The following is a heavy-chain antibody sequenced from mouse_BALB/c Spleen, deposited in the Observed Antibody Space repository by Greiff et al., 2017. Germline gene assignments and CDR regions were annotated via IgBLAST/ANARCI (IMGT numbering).Heavy chain of an antibody. V-gene: IGHV1-82*01. Sequence: QVQLQQSGPELVKPGASVKISCKASGYAFSSSWMNWVKQRPGQGLEWIGRIYPGDGDTNYNGKFKGKATLTADKSSSTAYMQLSSLTSVDSAVYFCARGETWRFAYWGQGTLVTVSA. CDR3: ARGETWRFAY. CDR1: GYAFSSSW. CDR2: IYPGDGDT. J-gene: IGHJ3*01.